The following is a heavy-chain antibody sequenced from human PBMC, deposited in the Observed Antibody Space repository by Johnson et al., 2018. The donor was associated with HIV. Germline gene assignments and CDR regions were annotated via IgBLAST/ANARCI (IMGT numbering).Heavy chain of an antibody. J-gene: IGHJ3*02. CDR2: ISSNGGST. Sequence: VQLVESGGGLVQPGGSLRLSCAASGFTFSSYAMHWVRQAPGKGLEYVSAISSNGGSTYYANSVKGRFTISRDNSKNTLYLQMGSLRAEDTAVYYCARGLGSRSAFDIWGQVTMVTVSS. CDR3: ARGLGSRSAFDI. CDR1: GFTFSSYA. V-gene: IGHV3-64*01. D-gene: IGHD2-2*01.